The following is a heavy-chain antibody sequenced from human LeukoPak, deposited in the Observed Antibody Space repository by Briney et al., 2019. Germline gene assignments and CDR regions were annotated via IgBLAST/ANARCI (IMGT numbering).Heavy chain of an antibody. J-gene: IGHJ4*02. CDR1: GFTFSSYG. Sequence: PGGSLRLSCAASGFTFSSYGMSWVRQAPGKGLEWVSSISSSSSYIYYADSVKGRFTISRDNAKNSLYLQMNSLRAEDTAVYYCAREPGVRDYFDYWGQGTLVTVSS. CDR2: ISSSSSYI. D-gene: IGHD1-1*01. V-gene: IGHV3-21*01. CDR3: AREPGVRDYFDY.